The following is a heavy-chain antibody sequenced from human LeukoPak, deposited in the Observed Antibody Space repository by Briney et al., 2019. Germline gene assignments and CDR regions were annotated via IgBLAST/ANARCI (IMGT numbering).Heavy chain of an antibody. CDR2: ISSSGGST. V-gene: IGHV3-23*01. CDR1: GFTFSSYA. D-gene: IGHD5-12*01. CDR3: AKDRPTWPIDY. J-gene: IGHJ4*02. Sequence: GGSLRLSCAASGFTFSSYAMNWVRQAPGKGLEWVSSISSSGGSTYYADSEKGRFTISRDNSKNTLYLQMNSLRAEDTAVYYCAKDRPTWPIDYWGQGTLVTVSS.